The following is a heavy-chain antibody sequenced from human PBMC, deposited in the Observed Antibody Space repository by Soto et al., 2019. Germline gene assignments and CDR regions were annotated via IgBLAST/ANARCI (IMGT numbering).Heavy chain of an antibody. CDR1: GGSIRSYY. D-gene: IGHD2-8*01. Sequence: PSETLSLTCTVSGGSIRSYYWTWIRQPPGKGLEWIGYIYYSGSTNYNPSLKSRVTISVDTSKTQFSLKLSSVTAADTAVYYCARDIMGTDYYYYGMDVWGQGTTVTVSS. J-gene: IGHJ6*02. CDR3: ARDIMGTDYYYYGMDV. CDR2: IYYSGST. V-gene: IGHV4-59*01.